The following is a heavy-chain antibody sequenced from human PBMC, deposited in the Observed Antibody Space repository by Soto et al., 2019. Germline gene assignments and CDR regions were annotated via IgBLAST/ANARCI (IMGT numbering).Heavy chain of an antibody. J-gene: IGHJ4*02. CDR1: GGSISGSSYY. CDR3: ARRALDSGWDAFNY. CDR2: IYYSGST. D-gene: IGHD6-19*01. V-gene: IGHV4-39*01. Sequence: PSETLSLTCTVSGGSISGSSYYWGWIRQPPGKGLEWIGSIYYSGSTYYNPSLKSRVTISVDTSKNQFSLKLSSVTAADTAVYYCARRALDSGWDAFNYWGQGTLVTVSS.